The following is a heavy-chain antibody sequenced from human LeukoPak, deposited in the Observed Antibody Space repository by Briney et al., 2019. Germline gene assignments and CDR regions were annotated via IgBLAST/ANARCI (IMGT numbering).Heavy chain of an antibody. V-gene: IGHV4-59*01. CDR1: GGSISSYY. Sequence: VKPSETLSLTCTVSGGSISSYYWSWIRQPPGKGLEWIACISYSGSTKYNPSLKSRVTISVDTSKNQLSLKLSSVTAADTAVYYCAREPGFDSSGYLNWFDPWGQGTLVTVSS. J-gene: IGHJ5*02. D-gene: IGHD3-22*01. CDR3: AREPGFDSSGYLNWFDP. CDR2: ISYSGST.